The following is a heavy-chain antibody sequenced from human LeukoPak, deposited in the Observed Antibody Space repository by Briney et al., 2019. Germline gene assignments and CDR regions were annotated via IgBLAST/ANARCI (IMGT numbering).Heavy chain of an antibody. V-gene: IGHV3-74*01. CDR3: ARGDIVVVPAALDAFDI. CDR1: GFTFSSYW. Sequence: GESLRLSCAASGFTFSSYWMHWVRQAPGKGLVWVSRINTDGSSTSYADSVKGRFTISRDNAKNTLYLQMNSLRAEDTAVYYCARGDIVVVPAALDAFDIWGQGTMVTVSS. D-gene: IGHD2-2*01. CDR2: INTDGSST. J-gene: IGHJ3*02.